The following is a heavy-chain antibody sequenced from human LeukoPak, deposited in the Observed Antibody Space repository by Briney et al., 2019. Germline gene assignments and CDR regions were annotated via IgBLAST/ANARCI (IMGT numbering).Heavy chain of an antibody. Sequence: GGSLRLSCAASGFTVSSNYMSWVRQAAGKGLEWVSVIYSGGSTYYAASVKGRFTISGDNSKNTLYLQMNSLRAADTAVYYCARASGYDQSFDYWGQGTLVTVSS. CDR2: IYSGGST. CDR1: GFTVSSNY. D-gene: IGHD5-12*01. J-gene: IGHJ4*02. V-gene: IGHV3-53*01. CDR3: ARASGYDQSFDY.